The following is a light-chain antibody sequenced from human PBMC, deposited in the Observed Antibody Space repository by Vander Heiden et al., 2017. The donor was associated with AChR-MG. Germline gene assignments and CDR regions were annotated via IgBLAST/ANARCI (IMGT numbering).Light chain of an antibody. CDR2: GAS. J-gene: IGKJ2*01. V-gene: IGKV3-20*01. Sequence: EIVLTQSPGTLSLSPGARATISCRASQSVSSSYLSWDQQKPGQAPRLLIYGASSRATGIPDRFSGSGSGTDFTLTISRLEPEDFAVYYCQQYGSTPPYTFGQGTKLEIK. CDR1: QSVSSSY. CDR3: QQYGSTPPYT.